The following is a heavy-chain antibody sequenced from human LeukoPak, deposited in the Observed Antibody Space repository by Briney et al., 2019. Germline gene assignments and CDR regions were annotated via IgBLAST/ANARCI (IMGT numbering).Heavy chain of an antibody. CDR2: ISSSSSYI. CDR3: ARYSSSWYTPKNYSDY. J-gene: IGHJ4*02. CDR1: GFTFSSYS. D-gene: IGHD6-13*01. Sequence: PGGSLRLPCAASGFTFSSYSMNWVRQAPGKGLEWVSSISSSSSYIYYADSVKGRFTISRDNAKNSLYLQMNSLRAEDTAVYYCARYSSSWYTPKNYSDYWGQGTLVTVSS. V-gene: IGHV3-21*01.